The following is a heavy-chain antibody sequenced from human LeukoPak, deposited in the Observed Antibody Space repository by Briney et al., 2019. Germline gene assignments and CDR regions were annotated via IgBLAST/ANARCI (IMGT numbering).Heavy chain of an antibody. CDR2: ISSSGSTI. CDR3: AVAAVTADDAFDI. J-gene: IGHJ3*02. V-gene: IGHV3-48*04. CDR1: GFTFSSYS. Sequence: GGSLRFSCTASGFTFSSYSMHWVRQAPGKGLEWVSYISSSGSTIYYADSVKGGFTISRDNAKNSLYLQMNSLRAEDTAVYYCAVAAVTADDAFDIWGQGTMVTVSS. D-gene: IGHD2-21*02.